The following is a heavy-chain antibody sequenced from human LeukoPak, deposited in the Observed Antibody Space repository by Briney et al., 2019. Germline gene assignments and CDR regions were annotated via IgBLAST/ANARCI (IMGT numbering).Heavy chain of an antibody. J-gene: IGHJ3*02. D-gene: IGHD3-10*01. CDR1: GYTFTGYY. Sequence: ASVKVSCKASGYTFTGYYMHWVRQAPGQGLEWMGWINPNSGGTNYAQKFQGWVTMTRDTSISTAYMELSRLRSDDTTVYYCAREGGAVRGKKEAFDIWGQGTMVTVSS. V-gene: IGHV1-2*04. CDR3: AREGGAVRGKKEAFDI. CDR2: INPNSGGT.